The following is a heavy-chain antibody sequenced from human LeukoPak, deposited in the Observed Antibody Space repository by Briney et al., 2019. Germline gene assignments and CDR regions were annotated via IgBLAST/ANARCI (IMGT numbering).Heavy chain of an antibody. CDR2: ISPDNT. CDR3: AREEQQLAIFDY. CDR1: GFTFSNYA. Sequence: GGSLRLSCAASGFTFSNYAMGWVRQAPGKGLEWVSAISPDNTYYADSVKGRFTISRDNSKNMLYLQMNSLRAEDTAVYYCAREEQQLAIFDYWGQGTLVTVSS. D-gene: IGHD6-13*01. V-gene: IGHV3-23*01. J-gene: IGHJ4*02.